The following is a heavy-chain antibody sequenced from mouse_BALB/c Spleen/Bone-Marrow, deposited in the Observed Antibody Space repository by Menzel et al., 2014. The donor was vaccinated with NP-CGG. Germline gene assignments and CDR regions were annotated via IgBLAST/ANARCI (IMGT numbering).Heavy chain of an antibody. CDR2: IDPANGNT. CDR3: ARIHYYGRAWFAY. Sequence: EVQLQQSGAELVKPGASVKLSCTASSFNIKDTYMHWVKQRPEQGLEWIGRIDPANGNTKYDPKFQGKATITADTSSNTAYLQLSSLTSDDTAVYYCARIHYYGRAWFAYWGQGTLVTVSA. V-gene: IGHV14-3*02. CDR1: SFNIKDTY. J-gene: IGHJ3*01. D-gene: IGHD1-2*01.